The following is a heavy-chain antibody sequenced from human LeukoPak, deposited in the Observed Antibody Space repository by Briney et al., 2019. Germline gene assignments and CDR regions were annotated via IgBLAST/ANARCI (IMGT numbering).Heavy chain of an antibody. D-gene: IGHD6-13*01. Sequence: GGSLRLSCAASGFTFSDYWMSWVRQAPGKGLEWVANIKPDGSGKYYVDSVKGRFTISRDNAKKSLYLQMDSLRAEDTAMYYCARGYSSSRYRYYYYMDVWGKGTTVTVSS. J-gene: IGHJ6*03. CDR2: IKPDGSGK. V-gene: IGHV3-7*01. CDR1: GFTFSDYW. CDR3: ARGYSSSRYRYYYYMDV.